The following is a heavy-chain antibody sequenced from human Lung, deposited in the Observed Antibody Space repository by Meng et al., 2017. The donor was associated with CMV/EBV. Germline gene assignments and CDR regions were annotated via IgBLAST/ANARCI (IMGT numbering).Heavy chain of an antibody. CDR1: GFTFSSYS. V-gene: IGHV3-21*01. D-gene: IGHD6-13*01. CDR3: AREAAAALNWFDP. Sequence: EVQLVESGGXLVKPGGSLRLSCAASGFTFSSYSMNWVRQAPGKGLEWVSSISSSSSYIYYADSVKGRFTISRDNAKNSLYLQMNSLRAEDTAVYYCAREAAAALNWFDPWGQGTLVTVSS. CDR2: ISSSSSYI. J-gene: IGHJ5*02.